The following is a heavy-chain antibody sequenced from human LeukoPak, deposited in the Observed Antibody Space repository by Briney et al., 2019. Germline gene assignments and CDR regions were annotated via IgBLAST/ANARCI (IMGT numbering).Heavy chain of an antibody. D-gene: IGHD1-26*01. V-gene: IGHV3-21*04. CDR2: ISSSSSYI. Sequence: GGSLRLTCAASGFTFSSYSMNWVRQAPGKGLEWVSSISSSSSYIYYADSVKGRFTISRDNSKNTLYLQVNSLRAEDTAVYYCAKGGKWDVTPFDYWGQGTLVTVSS. J-gene: IGHJ4*02. CDR1: GFTFSSYS. CDR3: AKGGKWDVTPFDY.